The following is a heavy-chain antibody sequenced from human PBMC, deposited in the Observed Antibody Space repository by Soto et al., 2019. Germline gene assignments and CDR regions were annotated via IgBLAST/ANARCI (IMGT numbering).Heavy chain of an antibody. Sequence: QVTLKESGPVLVKPTETLTLTCTVSGFSLSNARMGVSWIRQPPGKALEWLAHIFSNDEKSYRTSLKSRLTISKDTSKSQVVLTMTNMDPVDTATYYCARHYYDYIWGSYRPFDYWGQGTLVTVSS. CDR3: ARHYYDYIWGSYRPFDY. CDR1: GFSLSNARMG. CDR2: IFSNDEK. V-gene: IGHV2-26*01. D-gene: IGHD3-16*02. J-gene: IGHJ4*02.